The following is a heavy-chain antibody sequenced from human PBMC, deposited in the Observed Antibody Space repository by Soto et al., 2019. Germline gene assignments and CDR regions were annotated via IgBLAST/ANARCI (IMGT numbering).Heavy chain of an antibody. CDR2: ISSNGGST. D-gene: IGHD2-21*01. V-gene: IGHV3-64D*06. Sequence: GGSLRLSCSASGFTFSSYAMHWVRQAPGKGLEYVSAISSNGGSTYYADSVKGRFTISRDNSKNTLYLQMRRLRAEDSAVSLCVKEFQSPWDAFDIWGQGTMVTVSS. J-gene: IGHJ3*02. CDR1: GFTFSSYA. CDR3: VKEFQSPWDAFDI.